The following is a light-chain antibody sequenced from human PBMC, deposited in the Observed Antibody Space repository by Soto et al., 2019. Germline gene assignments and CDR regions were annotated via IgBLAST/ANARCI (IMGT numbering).Light chain of an antibody. CDR1: QGVSSY. CDR2: DAS. V-gene: IGKV3-11*01. Sequence: EIVLTQSPATLSSSPGERATLSCRASQGVSSYLAWYQQKPGQAPRLLIYDASNRATGIPARFSGSGSGADFTLTISSLEPEDFAVYYYQHRNNWQSFGQGTILEIK. J-gene: IGKJ2*03. CDR3: QHRNNWQS.